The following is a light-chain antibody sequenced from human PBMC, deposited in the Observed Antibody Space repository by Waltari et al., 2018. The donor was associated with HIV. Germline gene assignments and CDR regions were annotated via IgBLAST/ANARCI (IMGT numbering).Light chain of an antibody. J-gene: IGLJ2*01. V-gene: IGLV1-47*01. CDR3: ATWDDNLSGVV. Sequence: QSVLTQPPSASGTPGQRVTISCSGSSSDIGSYYVYWFQQLPGTAPKLLIYRNNQRPSGVPVRFSGSKSCTSASLAISGLRSEDEADYYCATWDDNLSGVVFGGGTKLTVL. CDR2: RNN. CDR1: SSDIGSYY.